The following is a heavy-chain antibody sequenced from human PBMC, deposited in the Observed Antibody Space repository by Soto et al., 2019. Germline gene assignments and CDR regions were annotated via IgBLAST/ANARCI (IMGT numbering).Heavy chain of an antibody. D-gene: IGHD3-10*01. V-gene: IGHV3-30*18. CDR2: ISYDGSNK. Sequence: QVQLVESGGGVVQPGRSLRLSCAASGFTFSSYGMHWVRQAPGKGLEWVAVISYDGSNKYYADSVKGRFTISRDNSKNTLYLQMNSLRAEDTAVYYCAKDIPYGSGPHYMDVWGKGTTVTVSS. J-gene: IGHJ6*03. CDR3: AKDIPYGSGPHYMDV. CDR1: GFTFSSYG.